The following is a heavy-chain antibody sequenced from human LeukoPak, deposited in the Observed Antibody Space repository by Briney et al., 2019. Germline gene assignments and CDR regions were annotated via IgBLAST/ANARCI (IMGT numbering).Heavy chain of an antibody. Sequence: SETLSLTCTVSGGSISSYYWSWIRQPPGKGLEWIGYIYYSGSTNYNPSLKSRVTISVDTSKNQFSLKLSSVTAAGTAVYYCARGGVAAYCGGDCRPSNFDYWGQGTLVTVSS. J-gene: IGHJ4*02. CDR1: GGSISSYY. CDR2: IYYSGST. D-gene: IGHD2-21*02. V-gene: IGHV4-59*12. CDR3: ARGGVAAYCGGDCRPSNFDY.